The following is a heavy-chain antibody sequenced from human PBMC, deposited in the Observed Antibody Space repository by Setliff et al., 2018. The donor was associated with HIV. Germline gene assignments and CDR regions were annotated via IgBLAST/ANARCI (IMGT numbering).Heavy chain of an antibody. V-gene: IGHV4-38-2*01. CDR3: ARYRRDDYYLTAYFDS. CDR1: GYSISNGYY. CDR2: IYITEDT. D-gene: IGHD1-26*01. J-gene: IGHJ4*02. Sequence: PSETLSLTCALSGYSISNGYYWGWIRQPSGKGLEWIGHIYITEDTDYNPSLRSRVTISVDTSKNQFSLKLSSLTAADTAVYYCARYRRDDYYLTAYFDSWGQGTLVTVSS.